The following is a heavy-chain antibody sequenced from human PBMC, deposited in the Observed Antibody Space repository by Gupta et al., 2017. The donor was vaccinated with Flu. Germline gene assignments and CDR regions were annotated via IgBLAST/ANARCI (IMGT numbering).Heavy chain of an antibody. J-gene: IGHJ4*02. V-gene: IGHV3-21*01. CDR1: GFIFSTYT. D-gene: IGHD6-13*01. CDR3: AREYTTSSFDY. CDR2: INSDGSYT. Sequence: EVHLVESGGGLVKPGGSLRLSCAASGFIFSTYTVPWVRQAQGKGLARVSAINSDGSYTTSVGSLNGRITISRDNAKNSLYLQINSLRVEDTAVYYCAREYTTSSFDYWSQGNLVTVSS.